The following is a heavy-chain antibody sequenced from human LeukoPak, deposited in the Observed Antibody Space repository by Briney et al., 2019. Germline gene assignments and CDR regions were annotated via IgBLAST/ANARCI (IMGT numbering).Heavy chain of an antibody. CDR2: IYYSGST. D-gene: IGHD6-6*01. J-gene: IGHJ4*02. CDR1: GGSISSSSYY. CDR3: ARLPGSSVLSYYFDY. Sequence: SETLFLTCTVSGGSISSSSYYWGWIRQPPGKGLEWIGTIYYSGSTYYNPSLKSRVTISVDTSKNQFSLKLSSVTAADTALYYCARLPGSSVLSYYFDYWGQGTLVTVSS. V-gene: IGHV4-39*07.